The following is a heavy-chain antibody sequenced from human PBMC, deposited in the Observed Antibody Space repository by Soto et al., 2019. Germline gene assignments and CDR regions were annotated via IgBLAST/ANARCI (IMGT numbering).Heavy chain of an antibody. D-gene: IGHD6-13*01. CDR2: MNPNSGNT. CDR3: ARERGYGSSWYIYYYYYGMDV. Sequence: ASVKVSCKASGYTFTSYDINWVRQATGQGLEWMGWMNPNSGNTGYAQKFQGRVTMTRNTSISTAYMELSSLRSEDTAVYYCARERGYGSSWYIYYYYYGMDVWGQGTTSTVSS. J-gene: IGHJ6*02. CDR1: GYTFTSYD. V-gene: IGHV1-8*01.